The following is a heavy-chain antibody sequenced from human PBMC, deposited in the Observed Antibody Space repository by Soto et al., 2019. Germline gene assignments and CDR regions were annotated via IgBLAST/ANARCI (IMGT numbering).Heavy chain of an antibody. D-gene: IGHD6-13*01. Sequence: ASVKVSCKASGYTFTSYYMHWVRQAPGQGLEWMGIINPSGGSTSYAQKFQGRVTMTRDTSTSTVYMELSSPRSDDTAVYYRARDLAVAAAGRNRVYGMDVWGQGTTVTVSS. CDR2: INPSGGST. CDR1: GYTFTSYY. CDR3: ARDLAVAAAGRNRVYGMDV. J-gene: IGHJ6*02. V-gene: IGHV1-46*01.